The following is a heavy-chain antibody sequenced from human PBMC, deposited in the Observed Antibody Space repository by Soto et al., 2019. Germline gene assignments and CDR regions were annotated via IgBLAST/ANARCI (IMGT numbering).Heavy chain of an antibody. CDR2: NYYSGST. CDR3: ARDRDSVRMGWFDP. V-gene: IGHV4-59*01. Sequence: QVQLQESGPGLVKPSETLSLTCTVSGGSISSYYWCWIRQPPGKGLGWIGYNYYSGSTNYNPSLTSRVTRSVDTSKNQFSLKLSSVTAADTAVYYCARDRDSVRMGWFDPWGQGTLVTVSS. J-gene: IGHJ5*02. D-gene: IGHD2-8*01. CDR1: GGSISSYY.